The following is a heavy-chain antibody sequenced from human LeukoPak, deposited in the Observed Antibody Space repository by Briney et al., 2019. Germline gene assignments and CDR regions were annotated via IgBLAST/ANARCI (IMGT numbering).Heavy chain of an antibody. Sequence: GGSLRLSCAASGFTFSSYWMHWVRQAPGKGLVWVSRINSDGSSTTYADSVKGRFTISRDNSKNTLYLQMNNLRADDTAVYYCVKKGQADDYGNPDWGQGALVTVSP. J-gene: IGHJ4*02. CDR1: GFTFSSYW. CDR3: VKKGQADDYGNPD. V-gene: IGHV3-74*01. D-gene: IGHD4-17*01. CDR2: INSDGSST.